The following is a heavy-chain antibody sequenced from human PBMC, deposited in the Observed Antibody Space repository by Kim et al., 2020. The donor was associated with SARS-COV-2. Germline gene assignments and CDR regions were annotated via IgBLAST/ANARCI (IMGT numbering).Heavy chain of an antibody. V-gene: IGHV1-69*13. D-gene: IGHD1-26*01. Sequence: SVKVSCKASGGTFSSYAISWVRQAPGQGLEWMGGIIPIFGTANYAQKFQGRVTITADESTSTAYMELSSLRSEDTAVYYCARGRGSGSYYNYYYGMDVWGQGTTVTVSS. CDR3: ARGRGSGSYYNYYYGMDV. CDR1: GGTFSSYA. J-gene: IGHJ6*02. CDR2: IIPIFGTA.